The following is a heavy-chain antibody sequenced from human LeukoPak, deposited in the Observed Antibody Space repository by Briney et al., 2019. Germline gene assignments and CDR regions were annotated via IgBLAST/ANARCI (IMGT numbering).Heavy chain of an antibody. D-gene: IGHD6-19*01. J-gene: IGHJ4*02. Sequence: GGSLRLSCAAFGFTVSTNDMTWVRQTPGKGLEWVSIMYGGGNTYYADSVKGRFTIFRDNSKNTLYLQMNSLRAEDTAVYYCAKTTAGNSSGRNPGWPVDYWGQGTLVTVSS. CDR2: MYGGGNT. CDR3: AKTTAGNSSGRNPGWPVDY. V-gene: IGHV3-53*01. CDR1: GFTVSTND.